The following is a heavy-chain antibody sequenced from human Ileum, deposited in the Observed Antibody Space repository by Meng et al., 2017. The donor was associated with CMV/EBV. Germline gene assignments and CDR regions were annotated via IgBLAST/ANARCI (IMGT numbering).Heavy chain of an antibody. V-gene: IGHV3-53*01. J-gene: IGHJ4*02. CDR3: ARGRAAVGSYYFDY. CDR2: IYSDGST. D-gene: IGHD6-13*01. CDR1: EFTVSSNY. Sequence: GGSLRLSCAASEFTVSSNYMSWVRQAPGKGLEWVSVIYSDGSTYYADSVKGRFTISRDNSKNTLYLQMNSLRAEDTAVYYCARGRAAVGSYYFDYWGQGTLVTVSS.